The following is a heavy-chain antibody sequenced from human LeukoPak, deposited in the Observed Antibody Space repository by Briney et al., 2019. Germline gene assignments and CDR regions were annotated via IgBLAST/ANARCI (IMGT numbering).Heavy chain of an antibody. D-gene: IGHD5-12*01. Sequence: GGSLRLSCAASGFTFSSYGMHWVRQAPGKGLEWVAFIRYDGSNKYYADSVKGRFTISRDNSKNTLYLQMNSLRAEDTAVYYCARGLVPGYDREGYFDYWGQGTLVTVSS. CDR3: ARGLVPGYDREGYFDY. CDR1: GFTFSSYG. J-gene: IGHJ4*02. V-gene: IGHV3-30*02. CDR2: IRYDGSNK.